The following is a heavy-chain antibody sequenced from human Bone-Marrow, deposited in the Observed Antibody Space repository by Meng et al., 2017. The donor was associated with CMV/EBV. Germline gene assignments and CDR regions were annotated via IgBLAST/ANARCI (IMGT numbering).Heavy chain of an antibody. V-gene: IGHV1-2*02. CDR3: ARGFYSGYDYLDAFDI. CDR1: GYTFTGYY. CDR2: INPNSGGT. Sequence: ASVKVSCKASGYTFTGYYMHWVRQAPGQGLEWMGWINPNSGGTNYAQKFQGRVTMTRDTSIRTAYMELSRLRSDDTAVYYCARGFYSGYDYLDAFDIWGQGTMVTVSS. D-gene: IGHD5-12*01. J-gene: IGHJ3*02.